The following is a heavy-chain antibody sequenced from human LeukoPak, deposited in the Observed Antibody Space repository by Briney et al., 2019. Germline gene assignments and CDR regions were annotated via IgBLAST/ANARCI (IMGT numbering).Heavy chain of an antibody. CDR1: GGSISSSESS. D-gene: IGHD5-12*01. CDR3: ARRRTYDRFDY. J-gene: IGHJ4*02. CDR2: IYQSGDA. Sequence: PSETLSLTCAVSGGSISSSESSWSWIRQPPGKDLEWIGYIYQSGDAYYNPSLQSRVTISVDRSKNQFSLNLNSVTAADTAVYFCARRRTYDRFDYWGQGILVTVSS. V-gene: IGHV4-30-2*01.